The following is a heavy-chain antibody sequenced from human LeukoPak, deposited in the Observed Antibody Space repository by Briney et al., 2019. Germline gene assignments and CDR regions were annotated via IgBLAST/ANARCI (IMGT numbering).Heavy chain of an antibody. D-gene: IGHD4-11*01. CDR1: GFTFSSYS. J-gene: IGHJ4*02. CDR3: ARDDYSNYGDY. CDR2: ISSSSTYI. V-gene: IGHV3-21*01. Sequence: PGGSLRLSCAASGFTFSSYSVNWVRQAPGKGLEWVSSISSSSTYIYYADSVKGRFTISRDNARNSLYLQMNSLRAEDTAVYYCARDDYSNYGDYWGQGTLVTVSS.